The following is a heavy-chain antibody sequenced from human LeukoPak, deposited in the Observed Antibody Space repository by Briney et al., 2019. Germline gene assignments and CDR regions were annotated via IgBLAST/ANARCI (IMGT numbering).Heavy chain of an antibody. CDR1: GASISSSNYY. CDR2: TYYTGST. J-gene: IGHJ1*01. Sequence: PSETLSLTCAVSGASISSSNYYWDWIRQPPGKGLEWIASTYYTGSTYNNPSLESRVTISVDTTKNQFSLKLTSVTAADTAVYYCARHVAWDGSGYPLWGQGTLITVSS. V-gene: IGHV4-39*01. CDR3: ARHVAWDGSGYPL. D-gene: IGHD3-22*01.